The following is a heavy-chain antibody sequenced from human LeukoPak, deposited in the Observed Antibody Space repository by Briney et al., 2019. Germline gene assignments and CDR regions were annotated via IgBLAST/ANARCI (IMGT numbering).Heavy chain of an antibody. J-gene: IGHJ6*02. CDR3: ARADASGSYLWATNYGMDV. V-gene: IGHV4-59*01. CDR1: GGSISSYY. CDR2: IYYSGST. Sequence: EASETLSLTCTVSGGSISSYYRSWIRQPPEKGLEWIGYIYYSGSTNYNPSLKSRVTISVDTSKNQFSLKLSSVTAADTAVYYCARADASGSYLWATNYGMDVWGQGTTVTVSS. D-gene: IGHD1-26*01.